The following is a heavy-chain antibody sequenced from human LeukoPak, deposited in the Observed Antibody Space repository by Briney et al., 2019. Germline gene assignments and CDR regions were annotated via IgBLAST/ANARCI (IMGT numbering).Heavy chain of an antibody. CDR2: ISAYNGNT. V-gene: IGHV1-18*01. J-gene: IGHJ3*02. CDR3: AREGGYCSGGSCYDAFDI. Sequence: ASVKVSCKASGYTSTSYGISWVRQAPGQGLEWMGWISAYNGNTNYAQKLQGRVTMTTDTSTSTAYMELRSLRSDDTAVYYCAREGGYCSGGSCYDAFDIWGQGTMVTVSS. D-gene: IGHD2-15*01. CDR1: GYTSTSYG.